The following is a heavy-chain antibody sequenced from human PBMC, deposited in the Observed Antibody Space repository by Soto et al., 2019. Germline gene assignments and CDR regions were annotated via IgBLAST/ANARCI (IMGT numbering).Heavy chain of an antibody. CDR1: GFTFSSYG. D-gene: IGHD2-15*01. CDR2: ISYDGSNK. V-gene: IGHV3-30*18. J-gene: IGHJ5*02. CDR3: AKDLRYCSGGSCYPDWFDP. Sequence: QVQLVESGGGVVQPGRSLRLSCAASGFTFSSYGMHWVRQAPGKGLEWVAVISYDGSNKYYADSVKGRFTISRDNSKNTLYLQLNSLRAEDTAVYYCAKDLRYCSGGSCYPDWFDPWGQRTLVTVSS.